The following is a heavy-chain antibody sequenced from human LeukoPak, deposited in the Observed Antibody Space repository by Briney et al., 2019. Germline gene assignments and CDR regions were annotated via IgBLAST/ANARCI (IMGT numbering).Heavy chain of an antibody. Sequence: GGSLRLSCAASGFTFSSYFMSWVRQAPGKGREWVANIKQDGSEKYYVDSVKGRFTISRDNAKNSLYLQMNSLRAEDTAVYYCARDYPPPPVAGPYYFDYWGQGTLVTVSS. D-gene: IGHD6-19*01. CDR1: GFTFSSYF. V-gene: IGHV3-7*05. CDR3: ARDYPPPPVAGPYYFDY. CDR2: IKQDGSEK. J-gene: IGHJ4*02.